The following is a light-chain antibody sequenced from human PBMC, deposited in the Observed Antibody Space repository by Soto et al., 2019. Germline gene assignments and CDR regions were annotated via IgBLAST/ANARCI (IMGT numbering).Light chain of an antibody. J-gene: IGKJ1*01. CDR3: QHSYSNSEA. Sequence: DIRMTQSPSSLSASVGDRVTITCRASQIIGTYLNWYQQKPGKAPKLLIYDASTLQSGVPSRFSGSGSGTDFTLTISSLQPEDFATYYCQHSYSNSEAFGQGTKVDIK. V-gene: IGKV1-39*01. CDR1: QIIGTY. CDR2: DAS.